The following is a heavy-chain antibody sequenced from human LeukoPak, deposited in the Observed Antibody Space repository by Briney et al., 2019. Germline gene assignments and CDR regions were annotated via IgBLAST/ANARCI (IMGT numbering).Heavy chain of an antibody. CDR1: GGSISSYY. Sequence: SETLSLTCTVSGGSISSYYWSWIRQPPGKGLEWIGYIYYSGSTNYNPSLKSRVTISVDTSKNQFSLKLSSVTAADTAVYYCARTSTVNTKWEYFQHWGQGTLVTVSS. CDR2: IYYSGST. D-gene: IGHD4-17*01. V-gene: IGHV4-59*08. J-gene: IGHJ1*01. CDR3: ARTSTVNTKWEYFQH.